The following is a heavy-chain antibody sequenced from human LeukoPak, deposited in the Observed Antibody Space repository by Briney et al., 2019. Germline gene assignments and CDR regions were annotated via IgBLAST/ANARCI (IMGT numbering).Heavy chain of an antibody. J-gene: IGHJ6*02. Sequence: GGSLRLSCAASGFTFSRYWMHWVRQVPGEGLVWVSRIKTDGTYTSNADSVKGRFTISRDNAKSTLYLQMNSLKVEDTAVYYCARDYCSSTSCYDYYGMDVWGQGTTVTVSS. D-gene: IGHD2-2*01. CDR2: IKTDGTYT. V-gene: IGHV3-74*01. CDR3: ARDYCSSTSCYDYYGMDV. CDR1: GFTFSRYW.